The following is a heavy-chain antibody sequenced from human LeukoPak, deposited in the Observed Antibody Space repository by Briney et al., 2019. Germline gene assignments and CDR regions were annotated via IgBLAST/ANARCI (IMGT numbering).Heavy chain of an antibody. CDR1: GFTFSSYS. CDR3: AKADSISRLAHHFDY. V-gene: IGHV3-21*04. D-gene: IGHD2-2*01. CDR2: ISSSSSSYI. J-gene: IGHJ4*02. Sequence: GGSLRLSCAASGFTFSSYSMNWVRQAPGKGLEWASSISSSSSSYIYYADSVKGRFTISRYNSKNTLYLQMNSLRAEDTAVYYCAKADSISRLAHHFDYWGQGTLVTVSS.